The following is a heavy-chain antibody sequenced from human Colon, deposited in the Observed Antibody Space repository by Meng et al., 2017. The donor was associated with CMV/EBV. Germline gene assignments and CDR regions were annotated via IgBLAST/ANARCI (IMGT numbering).Heavy chain of an antibody. CDR2: IFYTGST. D-gene: IGHD3-9*01. J-gene: IGHJ4*02. CDR1: GGSVSSNTHY. V-gene: IGHV4-61*01. CDR3: ARHIFRGVAPDY. Sequence: GSLRLSCTVSGGSVSSNTHYWSWIRQPPGKGLEWIGYIFYTGSTKYNPSLKSRVTISLDTSKNQLSLRVTSVTAADTAVYYCARHIFRGVAPDYWGQGTLVTVSS.